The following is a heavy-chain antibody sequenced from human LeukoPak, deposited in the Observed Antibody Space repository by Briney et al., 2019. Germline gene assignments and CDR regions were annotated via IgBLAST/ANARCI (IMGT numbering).Heavy chain of an antibody. CDR3: ARDAQAYYYDSSGYRDYYYYYYMDV. CDR1: GGSISSYY. V-gene: IGHV4-4*07. CDR2: IYTSGST. D-gene: IGHD3-22*01. J-gene: IGHJ6*03. Sequence: SETLSLTCTVSGGSISSYYWSWIRQPAGKGLDWIGRIYTSGSTNYNPSLKSRVTMSVDTSKNQSSLKLSSVTAADTAVYYCARDAQAYYYDSSGYRDYYYYYYMDVWGKGTTVTVSS.